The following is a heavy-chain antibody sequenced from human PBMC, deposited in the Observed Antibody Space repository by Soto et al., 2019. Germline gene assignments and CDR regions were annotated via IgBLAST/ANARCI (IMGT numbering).Heavy chain of an antibody. D-gene: IGHD3-3*01. Sequence: EVQLLESGGGLVQPGGSLRLSCAASGFTFSSYAMSWVRQAPGKGLEWVSAISGSGGSTYYADSVKGRFTISRDNSKNTLDLQMNSLRAEDTAVYYCAKDSRFLEWLFYWGQGTLVTVSS. J-gene: IGHJ4*02. CDR2: ISGSGGST. V-gene: IGHV3-23*01. CDR3: AKDSRFLEWLFY. CDR1: GFTFSSYA.